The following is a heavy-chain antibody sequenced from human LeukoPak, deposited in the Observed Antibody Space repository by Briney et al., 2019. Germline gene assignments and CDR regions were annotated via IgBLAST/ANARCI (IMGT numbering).Heavy chain of an antibody. J-gene: IGHJ6*03. Sequence: ASVKVSCKASGYTFTGYYMHWVRQAPGQGFEWMGWINPNSGGTNYAQKFQGRVTMTRDTSISTAYMELSRLRSDDTAVYYCARDAVAGTSDYYYYYLDVWGKGTTVTVSS. V-gene: IGHV1-2*02. CDR1: GYTFTGYY. CDR2: INPNSGGT. CDR3: ARDAVAGTSDYYYYYLDV. D-gene: IGHD6-19*01.